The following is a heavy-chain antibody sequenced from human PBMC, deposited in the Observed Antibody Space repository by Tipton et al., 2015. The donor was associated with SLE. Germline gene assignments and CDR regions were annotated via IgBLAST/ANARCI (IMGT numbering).Heavy chain of an antibody. V-gene: IGHV4-59*01. J-gene: IGHJ4*02. Sequence: LRLSCTVSVGSISSYYWSWIRQPPGKGLEWIGYIYYSGSTNYNPSLKSRVTISVDTSKNQFSLKLSSVTAADTAVYYCARASGCVGSTSCRLGYFDYWGQGTLVTVSS. CDR1: VGSISSYY. CDR3: ARASGCVGSTSCRLGYFDY. D-gene: IGHD2-2*01. CDR2: IYYSGST.